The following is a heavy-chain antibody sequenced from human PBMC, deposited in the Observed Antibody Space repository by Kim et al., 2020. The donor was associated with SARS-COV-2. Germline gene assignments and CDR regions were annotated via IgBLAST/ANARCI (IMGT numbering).Heavy chain of an antibody. J-gene: IGHJ4*02. CDR2: ISRGGGTT. V-gene: IGHV3-23*01. CDR1: GFTFSSYA. Sequence: GGSLRLSCAASGFTFSSYAMSWVRQAPGKGLEWVSSISRGGGTTYYADSVKGRFTISRDNSKNTLYLQMNSLRAEDTAVYYCAKEDQPLRQTSDYWGQGTLVTVAP. D-gene: IGHD2-2*01. CDR3: AKEDQPLRQTSDY.